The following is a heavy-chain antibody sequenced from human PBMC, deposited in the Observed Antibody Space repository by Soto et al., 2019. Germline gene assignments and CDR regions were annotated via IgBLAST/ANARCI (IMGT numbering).Heavy chain of an antibody. CDR3: AREPNYFVY. V-gene: IGHV1-18*01. Sequence: QVQLVQSGAEVKKPGASVKVSCKASGYTFTTYGISWVRQAPGQGLEWTGWISAYNGNTKYAQKLQGRVTMTTDTSRGTVYIELRSLRSYDTAVYYCAREPNYFVYWGEGTLVTVSS. J-gene: IGHJ4*02. CDR1: GYTFTTYG. CDR2: ISAYNGNT.